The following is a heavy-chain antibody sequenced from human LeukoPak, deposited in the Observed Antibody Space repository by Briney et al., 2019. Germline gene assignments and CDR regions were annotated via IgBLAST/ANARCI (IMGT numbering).Heavy chain of an antibody. V-gene: IGHV4-34*01. CDR3: ASYRKNYYGSGSYHDY. Sequence: SETLSLTCAVYGGSFSGYYWSWIRQPPGKGLEWIGEINHSGCTNYNPSLKSRVTISVDTSKNQFSLKLSSVTAADTAVYYCASYRKNYYGSGSYHDYWGQGTLVTVSS. CDR1: GGSFSGYY. J-gene: IGHJ4*02. D-gene: IGHD3-10*01. CDR2: INHSGCT.